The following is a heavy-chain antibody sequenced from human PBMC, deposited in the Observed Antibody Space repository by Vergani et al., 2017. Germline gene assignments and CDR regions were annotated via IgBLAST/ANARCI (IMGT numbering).Heavy chain of an antibody. D-gene: IGHD6-6*01. CDR2: IKSKTDGGTT. CDR1: GFTFSSYA. J-gene: IGHJ6*03. CDR3: TTDRRQGIAARLRYYYYYMDV. Sequence: VQLVESGGGVVQPGRSLRLSCAASGFTFSSYAMHWVRQAPGKGLEWVGRIKSKTDGGTTDYAAPVKGRFTISRDDSKNTLYLQMNSLKTEDTAVYYCTTDRRQGIAARLRYYYYYMDVWGKGTTVTVSS. V-gene: IGHV3-15*01.